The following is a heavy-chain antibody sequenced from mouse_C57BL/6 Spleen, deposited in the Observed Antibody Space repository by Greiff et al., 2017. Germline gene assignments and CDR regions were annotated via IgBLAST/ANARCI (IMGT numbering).Heavy chain of an antibody. CDR3: AREGHYYGSRYFDV. D-gene: IGHD1-1*01. CDR1: GYTFTSYW. Sequence: VQLQQSGTELVKPGASVKLSCKASGYTFTSYWMHWVKQRPGQGLEWIGNINPSNGGTNYNEKFKSKATLTVDKSSSTAYMQLSSLTSEDSAVYYCAREGHYYGSRYFDVWGTGTTVTVSS. J-gene: IGHJ1*03. CDR2: INPSNGGT. V-gene: IGHV1-53*01.